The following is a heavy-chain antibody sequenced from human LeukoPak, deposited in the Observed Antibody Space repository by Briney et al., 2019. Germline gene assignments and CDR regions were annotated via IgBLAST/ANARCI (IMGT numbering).Heavy chain of an antibody. Sequence: GGSLRLSCAASGFTFSSYAMSWVRQAPGKGLEWVSAISGSGGTTYYADSVKGRFTISRDNSKNTLYLQMNSLRAEDTAVYYCAKDGYSSSSEYYYYYYMDVWGKGTTVTVSS. V-gene: IGHV3-23*01. CDR1: GFTFSSYA. CDR2: ISGSGGTT. D-gene: IGHD6-6*01. CDR3: AKDGYSSSSEYYYYYYMDV. J-gene: IGHJ6*03.